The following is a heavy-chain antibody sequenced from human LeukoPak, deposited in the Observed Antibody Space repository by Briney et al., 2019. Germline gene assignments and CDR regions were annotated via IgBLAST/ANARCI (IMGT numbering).Heavy chain of an antibody. CDR2: IYPADSAA. D-gene: IGHD7-27*01. CDR3: ARRVGTQYYFDY. CDR1: GYSFTTYW. V-gene: IGHV5-51*01. Sequence: GESLKISCKASGYSFTTYWIGWVRQMPGKGLEWMGIIYPADSAAEYSPSFQGQVTISVDKSISTAYLQWSRLKASDTAMYYCARRVGTQYYFDYWGQGTLVTVSS. J-gene: IGHJ4*02.